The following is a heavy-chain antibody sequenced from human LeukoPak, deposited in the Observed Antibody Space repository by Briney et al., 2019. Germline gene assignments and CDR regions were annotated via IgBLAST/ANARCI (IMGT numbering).Heavy chain of an antibody. CDR1: GFAFSDFW. V-gene: IGHV3-7*01. CDR2: IRHDGNAK. D-gene: IGHD2-15*01. J-gene: IGHJ4*02. Sequence: GGSLRLSCAASGFAFSDFWMSWVRQAPGKGLEWVANIRHDGNAKNYVPSVKGRFTISRDNAKNSLYLQMNSLTVEDTAVYYCATSHDSAGNDWGQGTLVTVSS. CDR3: ATSHDSAGND.